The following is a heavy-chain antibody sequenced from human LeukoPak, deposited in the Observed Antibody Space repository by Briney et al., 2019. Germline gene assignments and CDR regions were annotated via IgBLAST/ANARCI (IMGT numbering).Heavy chain of an antibody. V-gene: IGHV1-69*04. CDR2: IIPILGIA. CDR3: AREVSYDFWSGYFDY. CDR1: GGTFSSYA. J-gene: IGHJ4*02. D-gene: IGHD3-3*01. Sequence: SVKVSCKSSGGTFSSYAISWVRQAPGQALEWMGRIIPILGIANYAQKFQCRVTITADKSTSTAYMELSSLRSEDTAVYYCAREVSYDFWSGYFDYWGQGTLVTVSS.